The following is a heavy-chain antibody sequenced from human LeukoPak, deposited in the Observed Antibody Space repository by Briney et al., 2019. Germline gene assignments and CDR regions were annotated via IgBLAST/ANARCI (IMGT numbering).Heavy chain of an antibody. Sequence: SETLSLTCTVSGGSISSNYWNWIRQPPGKGLEWIGSIYYSGSTYYNPSLKSRVTISVDTSKNQCSLKLSSVTAADTAVYYCAREVLEMVTHAVDYWGQGTLVTVSS. J-gene: IGHJ4*02. D-gene: IGHD5-24*01. V-gene: IGHV4-59*12. CDR2: IYYSGST. CDR1: GGSISSNY. CDR3: AREVLEMVTHAVDY.